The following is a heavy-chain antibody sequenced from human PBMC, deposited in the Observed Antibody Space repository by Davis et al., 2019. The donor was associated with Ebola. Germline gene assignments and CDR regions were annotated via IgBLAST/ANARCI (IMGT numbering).Heavy chain of an antibody. V-gene: IGHV7-4-1*02. CDR2: INTNTGNP. Sequence: ASVKVSCKASGYTFTSYGISWVRQAPGQGLEWMGWINTNTGNPTYAQGFTGRFVFSLDTSVSTAYLQISSLKAEDTAVYYCARMGITMVRGVLYYYYYGMDVWGKGTTVTVSS. CDR3: ARMGITMVRGVLYYYYYGMDV. D-gene: IGHD3-10*01. J-gene: IGHJ6*04. CDR1: GYTFTSYG.